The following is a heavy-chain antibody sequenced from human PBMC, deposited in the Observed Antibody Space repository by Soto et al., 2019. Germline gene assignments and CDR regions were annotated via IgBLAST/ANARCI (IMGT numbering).Heavy chain of an antibody. V-gene: IGHV2-5*01. CDR1: GFSLSTSGVG. D-gene: IGHD6-25*01. CDR3: AHKDKAAYLFDY. CDR2: IYWNDDE. Sequence: GSGPTLVNPTQTLTLTCTFSGFSLSTSGVGVGWIRQSPGKALEWLALIYWNDDERYSPSLKSRLTITKDTSKNQVVLKLTNMDPVDTATYFWAHKDKAAYLFDYWGQGTLVTAPQ. J-gene: IGHJ4*02.